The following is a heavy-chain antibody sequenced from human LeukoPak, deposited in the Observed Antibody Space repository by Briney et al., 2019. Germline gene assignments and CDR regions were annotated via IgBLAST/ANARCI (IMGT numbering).Heavy chain of an antibody. CDR2: ISSSSSYI. CDR1: GFTFTTYG. CDR3: ARGTPDHDAFDI. J-gene: IGHJ3*02. V-gene: IGHV3-21*01. D-gene: IGHD2-15*01. Sequence: GGSPRLSCAASGFTFTTYGMSWVRQAPGKGLEWVSSISSSSSYIYYADSVKGRFTISRDNAKNSLYLQMNSLRAEDTAVYYCARGTPDHDAFDIWGQGTMVTVSS.